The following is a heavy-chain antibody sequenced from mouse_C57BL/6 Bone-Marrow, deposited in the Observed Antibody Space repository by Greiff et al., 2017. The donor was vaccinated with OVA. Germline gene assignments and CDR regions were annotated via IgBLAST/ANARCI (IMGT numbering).Heavy chain of an antibody. J-gene: IGHJ1*03. CDR2: INHDGSST. D-gene: IGHD3-2*02. CDR1: GFTFSDYY. CDR3: ARETAQANWYFDV. V-gene: IGHV5-16*01. Sequence: EVQLVESEGGLVQPGSSMKLSCTASGFTFSDYYMAWVRQVPEKGLEWVANINHDGSSTYYLDSLKSRFIISRDNAKDILYLQMSSLKSEDTATYYCARETAQANWYFDVWGTGTTVTVSS.